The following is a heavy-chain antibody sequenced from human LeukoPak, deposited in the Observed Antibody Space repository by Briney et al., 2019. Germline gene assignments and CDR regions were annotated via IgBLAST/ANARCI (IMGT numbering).Heavy chain of an antibody. J-gene: IGHJ4*02. V-gene: IGHV3-74*01. D-gene: IGHD3-10*01. Sequence: GGSLRLSCAASGFTLRSYWMHWVRQVPGKGLVWVSRINHDGTGTNYADSVKGRFTISRDNAKNTLYLQMNSLRAEDTAVYYCARGADLWFGESLPFDYWGQGTLVTVSS. CDR1: GFTLRSYW. CDR3: ARGADLWFGESLPFDY. CDR2: INHDGTGT.